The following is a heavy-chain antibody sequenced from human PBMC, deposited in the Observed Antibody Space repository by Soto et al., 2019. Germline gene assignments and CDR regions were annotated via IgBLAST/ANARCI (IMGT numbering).Heavy chain of an antibody. D-gene: IGHD2-21*01. CDR3: ARSIVSGLMFPPGLDV. CDR1: GYNFTNYG. Sequence: PGESLKISCKGSGYNFTNYGISWVRQMPGKGLEWMGRIDPADSYINYSPSFQGQVTISADTSINTAYLQWTSLKASDTAMYYCARSIVSGLMFPPGLDVWGQGTTVTVSS. J-gene: IGHJ6*02. CDR2: IDPADSYI. V-gene: IGHV5-10-1*04.